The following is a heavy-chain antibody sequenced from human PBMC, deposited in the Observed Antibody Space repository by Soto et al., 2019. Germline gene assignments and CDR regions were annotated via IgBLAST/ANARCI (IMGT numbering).Heavy chain of an antibody. V-gene: IGHV1-46*01. Sequence: ASVKVSCKASGYTFTSYYMHWVRQAPGQGLEWMGIINPSGGSTSYAQKFQGRVTMTRDTSTSTVYMELSSLRSEDTAVYYCARSRIAAACTYYSGMDVWGQGTTVTVSS. J-gene: IGHJ6*02. CDR2: INPSGGST. CDR3: ARSRIAAACTYYSGMDV. D-gene: IGHD6-13*01. CDR1: GYTFTSYY.